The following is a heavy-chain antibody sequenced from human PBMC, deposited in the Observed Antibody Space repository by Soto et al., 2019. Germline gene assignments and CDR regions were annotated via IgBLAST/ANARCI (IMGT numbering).Heavy chain of an antibody. CDR2: IWYDGSNK. D-gene: IGHD3-22*01. CDR1: GFTFSSYA. J-gene: IGHJ3*02. V-gene: IGHV3-33*08. Sequence: GGSLRLSCAASGFTFSSYAMHWVRQAPGKGLEWVAVIWYDGSNKYYADSVKGRFTISRDNSKNTLYLQMNSLRAEDTAVYYCARAGRLPYYYDSSGYYSDAFDIWGQGTMVTVSS. CDR3: ARAGRLPYYYDSSGYYSDAFDI.